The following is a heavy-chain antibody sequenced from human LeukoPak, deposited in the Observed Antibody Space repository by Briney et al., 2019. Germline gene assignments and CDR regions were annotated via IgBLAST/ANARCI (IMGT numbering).Heavy chain of an antibody. V-gene: IGHV4-39*01. CDR2: IYYSGST. D-gene: IGHD3-3*01. J-gene: IGHJ5*02. CDR1: GGSISSSSYY. CDR3: ARLTLTGVEGRGWFDA. Sequence: PSETLSLTCTVSGGSISSSSYYWGWIRQPPGKGLEWIGSIYYSGSTYYNPSLKSRVTISVDTSKNQFSLKVNSVTAADTASYYCARLTLTGVEGRGWFDAWGQGILVIVSS.